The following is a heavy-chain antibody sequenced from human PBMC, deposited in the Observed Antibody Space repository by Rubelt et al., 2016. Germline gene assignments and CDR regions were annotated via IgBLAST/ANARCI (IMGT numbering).Heavy chain of an antibody. V-gene: IGHV4-39*05. CDR1: GGSIHSSSYY. CDR2: IQYTGSA. CDR3: VTYAHNVGGSWFDP. J-gene: IGHJ5*02. D-gene: IGHD3-16*01. Sequence: LPLQESGPGLVKPSETPSPPFPVSGGSIHSSSYYWGLVRPPPGKGLGWVGGIQYTGSAHYKPAPNSRVPIFVDRSKKQLYRKMTLVTAADTAVYYCVTYAHNVGGSWFDPWGRGTLVTVSS.